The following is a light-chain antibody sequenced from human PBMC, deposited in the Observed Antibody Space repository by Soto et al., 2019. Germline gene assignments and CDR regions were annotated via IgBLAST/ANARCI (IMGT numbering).Light chain of an antibody. CDR2: GAS. CDR1: QSVSSSY. Sequence: DIVLTQSAGPLSLSPGERATLSCRASQSVSSSYLAWYQQKPGQAPRLLIYGASSRATGIPDRFSGSWSGTDFTLTISRLEPEDVAVYYCQQYGSSPWTLGQGTKVDIK. J-gene: IGKJ1*01. V-gene: IGKV3-20*01. CDR3: QQYGSSPWT.